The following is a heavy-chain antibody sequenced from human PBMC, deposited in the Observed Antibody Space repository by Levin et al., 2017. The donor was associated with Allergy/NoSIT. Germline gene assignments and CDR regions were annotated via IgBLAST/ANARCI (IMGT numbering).Heavy chain of an antibody. Sequence: PSETLSLTFTFSFFSIIIYYFIFILHPSFNLLYFIGRIYTSGSTNYNPSLKSRVTMSVDTSKNQFSLKLSSVTAADTAVYYCARDTVKGLVVTATLDAFDIWGQGTMVTVSS. CDR3: ARDTVKGLVVTATLDAFDI. V-gene: IGHV4-4*07. D-gene: IGHD2-21*02. CDR1: FFSIIIYY. J-gene: IGHJ3*02. CDR2: IYTSGST.